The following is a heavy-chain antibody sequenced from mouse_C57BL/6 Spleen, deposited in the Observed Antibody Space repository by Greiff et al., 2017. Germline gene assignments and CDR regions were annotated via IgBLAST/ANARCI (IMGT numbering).Heavy chain of an antibody. J-gene: IGHJ4*01. CDR2: IYPGDGDT. V-gene: IGHV1-82*01. CDR1: GYAFSSSW. Sequence: VQLQQSGPELVKPGASVKISCKASGYAFSSSWMNWVKQRPGKGLEWIGRIYPGDGDTNYNGKFKGKVTLTADKSSSTAYMQLSSLTSEDSAVYFYARGKFYDYAYAMDYWGQGTSVTVSS. CDR3: ARGKFYDYAYAMDY. D-gene: IGHD2-4*01.